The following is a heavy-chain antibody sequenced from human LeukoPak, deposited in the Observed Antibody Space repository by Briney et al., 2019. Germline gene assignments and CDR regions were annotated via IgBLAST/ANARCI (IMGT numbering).Heavy chain of an antibody. Sequence: GESLNISCTGSGYSFTTYGIGWVRQMRGKGLEWMGMIYPGDFDTKYSPPFPGQATISADRSIPTAYLQWSRMKASDTAMYYCVLPVRSGRGNYFDPWGQGTLVTVSS. CDR1: GYSFTTYG. J-gene: IGHJ5*02. CDR2: IYPGDFDT. CDR3: VLPVRSGRGNYFDP. D-gene: IGHD3-10*01. V-gene: IGHV5-51*01.